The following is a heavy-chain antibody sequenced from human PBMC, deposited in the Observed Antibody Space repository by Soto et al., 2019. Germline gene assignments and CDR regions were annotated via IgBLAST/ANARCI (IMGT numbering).Heavy chain of an antibody. CDR1: GASFNPYH. J-gene: IGHJ4*02. D-gene: IGHD3-16*01. Sequence: SETLSLTCAIYGASFNPYHWSWIRQSPGKGLEWIGEVNLSGNTYYNPSFKTRVTMSVDASKNQFSLKMGSLTAADTAIYYCARSPTFYNYVWGNSTYWGQGALVTVSS. CDR3: ARSPTFYNYVWGNSTY. CDR2: VNLSGNT. V-gene: IGHV4-34*01.